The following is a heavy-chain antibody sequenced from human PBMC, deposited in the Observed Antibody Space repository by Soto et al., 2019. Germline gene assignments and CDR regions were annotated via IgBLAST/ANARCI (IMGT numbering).Heavy chain of an antibody. V-gene: IGHV1-69*01. D-gene: IGHD6-19*01. J-gene: IGHJ6*02. CDR2: IIPIFGTA. CDR1: GGTFSSYA. Sequence: QVQLVQSGAEVKKPGSSVKVSCKASGGTFSSYAISWVRQAPGQGLEWKGGIIPIFGTANYAQKFQGRVTITADESTSTAYMELSSLRSEDTAVYYCAREGSGWTYYYYYGMDVWGQGTTVTVSS. CDR3: AREGSGWTYYYYYGMDV.